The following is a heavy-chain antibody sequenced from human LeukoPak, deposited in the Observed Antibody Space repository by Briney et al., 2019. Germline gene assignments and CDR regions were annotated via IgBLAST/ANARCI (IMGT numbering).Heavy chain of an antibody. V-gene: IGHV1-18*01. Sequence: ASVTVSCKASGYTFTSYGISWVRQAPGQGLEWMGWISAYNGNTNYAQKLQGRVTMTTDTSTSTAYMELSSLRSEDTAVYYCARGYDSSGYYSPDAFDIWGQGTMVTVSS. D-gene: IGHD3-22*01. J-gene: IGHJ3*02. CDR2: ISAYNGNT. CDR1: GYTFTSYG. CDR3: ARGYDSSGYYSPDAFDI.